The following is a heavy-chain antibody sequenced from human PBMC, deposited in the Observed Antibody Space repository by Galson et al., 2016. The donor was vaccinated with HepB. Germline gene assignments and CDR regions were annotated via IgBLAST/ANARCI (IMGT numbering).Heavy chain of an antibody. V-gene: IGHV1-69*13. D-gene: IGHD5-18*01. CDR1: GGSFSSSA. J-gene: IGHJ3*02. CDR2: ITPIFGTT. Sequence: SVKVSCKASGGSFSSSAVSWVRQAPGQGLEWMGGITPIFGTTNYAQRFQGRFTIIADESTSTAYMVLSSLISEDTAVYYCAGFLEHAPMVSGALDIWGQGTLVTVSS. CDR3: AGFLEHAPMVSGALDI.